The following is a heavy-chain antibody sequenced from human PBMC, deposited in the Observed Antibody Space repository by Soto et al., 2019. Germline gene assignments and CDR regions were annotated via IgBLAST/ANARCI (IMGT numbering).Heavy chain of an antibody. CDR3: AGRLGGGGDYFCGMDV. CDR2: INPNSDGT. V-gene: IGHV1-2*02. J-gene: IGHJ6*02. Sequence: QVQLVQSGAEVKKPGASVKVSCKTSGYTFSHYYIHWIRQVPGQGPEWMGWINPNSDGTKYAKNFQGGITMTSDPSIGTAFLELRGLGSNDTAGYYCAGRLGGGGDYFCGMDVWGQGTAVTVSS. CDR1: GYTFSHYY. D-gene: IGHD6-19*01.